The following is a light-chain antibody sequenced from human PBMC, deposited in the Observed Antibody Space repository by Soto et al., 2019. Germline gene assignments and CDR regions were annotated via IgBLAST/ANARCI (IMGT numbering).Light chain of an antibody. CDR1: QSISSY. CDR3: HQSYSTPYT. Sequence: DIQMTQSPSSLSASVGDRVTITCRASQSISSYLNWYQQKPGKAPKLLIYAASSLQSGVPSRFRGSGSGTDVTLTISSLQPEDFATYYFHQSYSTPYTFGQGTKLEIK. J-gene: IGKJ2*01. V-gene: IGKV1-39*01. CDR2: AAS.